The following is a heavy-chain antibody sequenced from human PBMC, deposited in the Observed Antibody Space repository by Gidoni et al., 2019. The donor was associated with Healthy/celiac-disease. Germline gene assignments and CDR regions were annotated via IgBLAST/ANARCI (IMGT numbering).Heavy chain of an antibody. J-gene: IGHJ4*02. V-gene: IGHV3-74*01. CDR1: GFTFSNYW. Sequence: EVQLVESGGDLVQPGGSLRLSCAASGFTFSNYWMHWVRQVPGKGLVWFSHMQTDGSTTHDADSVKGRFTISRDNAKNTLYLQMNSLRAEDTAVYYCASAITATGDYWGQGTLVTVSS. CDR2: MQTDGSTT. D-gene: IGHD6-13*01. CDR3: ASAITATGDY.